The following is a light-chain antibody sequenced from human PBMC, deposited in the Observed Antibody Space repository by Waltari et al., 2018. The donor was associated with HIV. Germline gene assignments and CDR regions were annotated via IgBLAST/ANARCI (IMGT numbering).Light chain of an antibody. J-gene: IGKJ2*01. V-gene: IGKV1-5*03. Sequence: DIRMTQSPSTLSASIAARVTITCRASQNIGNSLAWYQQKPGQAPKLLISLASSLERGVPIRVSGSGSGSEFTLTISSHQNEDFATDYWQQFDTYDTFGPGTRLE. CDR3: QQFDTYDT. CDR1: QNIGNS. CDR2: LAS.